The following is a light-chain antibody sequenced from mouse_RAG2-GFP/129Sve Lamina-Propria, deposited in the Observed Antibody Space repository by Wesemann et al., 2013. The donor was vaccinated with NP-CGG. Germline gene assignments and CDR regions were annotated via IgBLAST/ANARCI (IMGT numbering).Light chain of an antibody. J-gene: IGKJ5*01. Sequence: IVMTQSHKFMSTSVGDRVSITCKASQSVSNDVAWYQQKPGQSPKLLIYYASNRYTGVPDRFTGSGYGTDFTFTISTVQAEDLAVYFCQQYSSYLTFGAGTKLELK. CDR3: QQYSSYLT. CDR2: YAS. V-gene: IGKV6-32*01. CDR1: QSVSND.